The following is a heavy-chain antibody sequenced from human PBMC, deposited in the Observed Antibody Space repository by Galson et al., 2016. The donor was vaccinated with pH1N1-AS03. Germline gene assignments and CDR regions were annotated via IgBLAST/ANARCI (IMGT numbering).Heavy chain of an antibody. J-gene: IGHJ6*04. Sequence: SLRLSCAASGFTVTRNDMHWVRQATGKGLEWVSIIAATGPTHYADSVKGRFTISREIPQNSLYLQMDSLSADDTAVYYCAVWGYTSGTHGLDVWGKGTTVTVSS. CDR2: IAATGPT. CDR1: GFTVTRND. V-gene: IGHV3-13*01. CDR3: AVWGYTSGTHGLDV. D-gene: IGHD5-12*01.